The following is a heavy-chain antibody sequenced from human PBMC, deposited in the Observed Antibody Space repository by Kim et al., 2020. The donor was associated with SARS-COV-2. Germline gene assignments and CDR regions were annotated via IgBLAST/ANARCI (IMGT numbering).Heavy chain of an antibody. J-gene: IGHJ3*02. CDR3: ATAAGDAFDI. CDR2: TSHSGST. Sequence: SETLSLTCTVSGGSISSEDYYWSWIRQPPGKGLEWIGYTSHSGSTYYNPSLKRRITISTDTSKNHFSLTLTSVTTADTAVYYCATAAGDAFDILGQGTMV. V-gene: IGHV4-30-4*01. CDR1: GGSISSEDYY. D-gene: IGHD6-13*01.